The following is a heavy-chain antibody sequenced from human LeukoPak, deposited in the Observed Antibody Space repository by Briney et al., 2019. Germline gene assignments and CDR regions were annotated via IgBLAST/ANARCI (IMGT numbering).Heavy chain of an antibody. D-gene: IGHD1-14*01. CDR2: ISSSGSTI. CDR1: GFTFSTYG. Sequence: GGSLRLSCAASGFTFSTYGMNWVRQAPGKGLEWVSYISSSGSTIYYADSVKGRFTISRDNAKNSLYLQMNSLRAEDTAVYYCARDREGKNNGKIRNAIDYWGQGTLVTVSS. V-gene: IGHV3-48*04. J-gene: IGHJ4*02. CDR3: ARDREGKNNGKIRNAIDY.